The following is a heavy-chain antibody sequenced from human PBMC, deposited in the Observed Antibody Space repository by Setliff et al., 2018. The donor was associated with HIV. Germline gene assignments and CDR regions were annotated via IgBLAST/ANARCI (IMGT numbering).Heavy chain of an antibody. D-gene: IGHD3-3*01. CDR2: VYYSGIT. CDR3: VRHVWSDDFLVPGWFDS. J-gene: IGHJ5*01. V-gene: IGHV4-39*01. CDR1: GGSIIDSRYF. Sequence: SLTCTVSGGSIIDSRYFWGWIRQPPGKGLEWIGSVYYSGITYYSSSLKSRVTVSVDTSRIQFSLKLTSVTAADTAVYKCVRHVWSDDFLVPGWFDSWSQGTLVTVSS.